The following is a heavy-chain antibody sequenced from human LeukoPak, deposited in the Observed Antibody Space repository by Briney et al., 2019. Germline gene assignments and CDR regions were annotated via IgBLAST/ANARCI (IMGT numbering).Heavy chain of an antibody. J-gene: IGHJ5*02. CDR2: ISYDGSNK. D-gene: IGHD3-22*01. CDR1: GFTFSSYG. V-gene: IGHV3-30*03. CDR3: ARGFKFYDSRGYGSDESDDWFYT. Sequence: PGRSLRLSCAASGFTFSSYGMHWVRQAPGKGLEWVAVISYDGSNKYYADSVEGRFTISRDNSKNTLFLEMDSLRAEDTAVYYCARGFKFYDSRGYGSDESDDWFYTWGQGILVTVSS.